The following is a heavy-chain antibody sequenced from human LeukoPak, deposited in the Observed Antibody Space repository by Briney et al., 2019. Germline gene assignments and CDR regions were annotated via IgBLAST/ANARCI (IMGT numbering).Heavy chain of an antibody. J-gene: IGHJ4*02. D-gene: IGHD1-26*01. CDR2: INTEGSST. V-gene: IGHV3-74*01. CDR3: ARATVGATSDFDY. Sequence: GGSPRLSCAASGFTFSNYWMHWVRQAPGKGLVWVSRINTEGSSTSYADSVKGRFTISRDNVKNTLYLQMNSLRAEDTAVYYCARATVGATSDFDYWGQGTLVTVP. CDR1: GFTFSNYW.